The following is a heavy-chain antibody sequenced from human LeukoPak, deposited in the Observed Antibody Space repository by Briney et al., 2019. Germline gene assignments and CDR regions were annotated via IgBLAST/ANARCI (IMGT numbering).Heavy chain of an antibody. Sequence: PGGSLRLSCAASGFTFSSYGMHWVRQAPGKGLEWVAVISYDGSNKYYADSVKGRFTISRDNSKNTLYLQMNSLRAEDTAVYYCAKRPGYYFDYWAREPWSPSPQ. D-gene: IGHD6-6*01. CDR3: AKRPGYYFDY. J-gene: IGHJ4*02. CDR2: ISYDGSNK. CDR1: GFTFSSYG. V-gene: IGHV3-30*18.